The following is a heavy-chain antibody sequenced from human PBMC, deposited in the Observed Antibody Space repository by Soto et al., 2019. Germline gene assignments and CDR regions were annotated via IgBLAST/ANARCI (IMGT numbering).Heavy chain of an antibody. D-gene: IGHD2-15*01. CDR3: ARGNCVGGPCYSLAGSFYYYMDV. V-gene: IGHV3-74*02. Sequence: EVQLVESGGGLVQPGGSLRLSCAASGFTFSNYWMYWVRQAPGKGLEWVSGINSDGSVSSYADYVKGRLTISRDNVKNTLYRQRDSRRAEDTAVYYCARGNCVGGPCYSLAGSFYYYMDVWGKGTTVTVFS. J-gene: IGHJ6*03. CDR2: INSDGSVS. CDR1: GFTFSNYW.